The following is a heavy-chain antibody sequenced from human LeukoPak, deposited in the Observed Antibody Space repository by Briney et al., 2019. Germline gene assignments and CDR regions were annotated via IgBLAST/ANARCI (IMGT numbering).Heavy chain of an antibody. CDR3: ARDGYGSGSWYYFDY. CDR1: GGSISSGGYS. CDR2: IYHSGST. J-gene: IGHJ4*02. Sequence: SETLSLTCAVSGGSISSGGYSWSWIRQPPGKGLEWIGYIYHSGSTYYNPSLKSRVTISVDRSKNQFSLKLSSVTAADTAVYYCARDGYGSGSWYYFDYWGQGTLVTVSS. D-gene: IGHD3-10*01. V-gene: IGHV4-30-2*01.